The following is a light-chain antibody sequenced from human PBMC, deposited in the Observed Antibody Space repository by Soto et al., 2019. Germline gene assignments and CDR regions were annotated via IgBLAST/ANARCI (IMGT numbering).Light chain of an antibody. CDR2: EAS. CDR1: QSVGNN. J-gene: IGKJ4*01. CDR3: QQHAKWPLT. V-gene: IGKV3-11*01. Sequence: EIVLTQSPATLSLSPGERATLSCRASQSVGNNLAWYQQKPGQAPGLLIYEASTRATGIPARFSGSGSGTDFTLTISRLEPEDFQVYYCQQHAKWPLTFGGG.